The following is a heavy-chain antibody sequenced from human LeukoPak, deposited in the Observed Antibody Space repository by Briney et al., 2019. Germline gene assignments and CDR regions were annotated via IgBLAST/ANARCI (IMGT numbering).Heavy chain of an antibody. CDR2: ISSSSSYI. CDR3: ARVGSYFDY. CDR1: GLTFTDYN. Sequence: GGCLRLSCAASGLTFTDYNMNWVRQAPGKGLEWVSSISSSSSYIYYADSVKGRFTISRDNAKNSLYLQMNGLRAEDTAIYYCARVGSYFDYWGHGNLATVSS. J-gene: IGHJ4*03. D-gene: IGHD3-10*01. V-gene: IGHV3-21*01.